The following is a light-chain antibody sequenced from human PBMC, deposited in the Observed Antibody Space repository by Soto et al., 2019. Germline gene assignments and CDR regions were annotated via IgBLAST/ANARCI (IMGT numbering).Light chain of an antibody. V-gene: IGLV2-14*01. CDR2: DVS. Sequence: QSALTQPASVSGSPGQSIAISCTGTSSDVGGYNYVSWYQQHPGKAPKLMIYDVSTRPPGVSDRFSGSKSGNTASLTISGLQAEDEADYYCSSYTTISSYVFGTGTKLTVL. CDR1: SSDVGGYNY. J-gene: IGLJ1*01. CDR3: SSYTTISSYV.